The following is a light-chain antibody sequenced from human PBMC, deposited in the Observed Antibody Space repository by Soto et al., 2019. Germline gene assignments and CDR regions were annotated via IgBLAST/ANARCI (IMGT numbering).Light chain of an antibody. J-gene: IGKJ2*01. V-gene: IGKV3-15*01. CDR1: QSVSNN. CDR2: GAS. CDR3: QQYNNWPPVT. Sequence: EIVMTQSPATLSVSPGERATLSCRASQSVSNNLAWYQQKPSQTPRLLIYGASTRATGIPVRFSGSGSGTELTLTISSLQSEDFAVYYCQQYNNWPPVTFGQGTKVDIK.